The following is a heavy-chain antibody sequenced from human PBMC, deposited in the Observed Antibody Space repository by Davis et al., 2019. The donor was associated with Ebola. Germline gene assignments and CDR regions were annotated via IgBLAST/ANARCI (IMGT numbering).Heavy chain of an antibody. Sequence: GGSLRLSCAASGFTFSSYAMHWVRQAPGKGLEWVAVISYDGSNKYYADSVKGRFTISRDNSKNTLYPQMNSLRAEDTAVYYCARVQYYYDSSGYYSDYFDYWGQGTLVTVSS. V-gene: IGHV3-30-3*01. CDR1: GFTFSSYA. J-gene: IGHJ4*02. CDR3: ARVQYYYDSSGYYSDYFDY. CDR2: ISYDGSNK. D-gene: IGHD3-22*01.